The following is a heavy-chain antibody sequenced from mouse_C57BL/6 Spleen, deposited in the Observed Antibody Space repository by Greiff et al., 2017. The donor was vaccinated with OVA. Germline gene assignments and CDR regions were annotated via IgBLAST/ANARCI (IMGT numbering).Heavy chain of an antibody. CDR2: ISYDGSN. J-gene: IGHJ1*03. CDR3: ARDENWDDWYFDV. D-gene: IGHD4-1*01. CDR1: GYSITSGYY. V-gene: IGHV3-6*01. Sequence: DVQLQESGPGLVKPSQSLSLTCSVTGYSITSGYYWNWIRQFPGNKLEWMGYISYDGSNNYNPSLKNRISITRDTSKNQFFLKLNSVTTEDTATYYCARDENWDDWYFDVWGTGTTVTVSS.